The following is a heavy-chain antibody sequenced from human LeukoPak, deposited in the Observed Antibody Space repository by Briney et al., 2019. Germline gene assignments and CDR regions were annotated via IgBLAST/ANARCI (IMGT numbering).Heavy chain of an antibody. CDR3: ARVSGSGDIDY. J-gene: IGHJ4*02. CDR2: INPNSGGT. D-gene: IGHD3-10*01. V-gene: IGHV1-2*02. CDR1: GYTFTGYY. Sequence: ASVKVSCKASGYTFTGYYMHWVQQAPGQGLEWMGWINPNSGGTNYAQKFQGRVTMTRDTSISTAYMELSRLRSDDTAVYYCARVSGSGDIDYWGQRTLVTVSS.